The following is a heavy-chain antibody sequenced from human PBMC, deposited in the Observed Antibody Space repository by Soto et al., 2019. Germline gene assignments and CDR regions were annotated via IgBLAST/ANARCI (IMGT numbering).Heavy chain of an antibody. V-gene: IGHV1-69*13. CDR1: GGTFSSYA. CDR2: IIPIFGTA. D-gene: IGHD3-22*01. CDR3: ARGRYYYDSSGSFSFDI. Sequence: AASVKVSCKASGGTFSSYAISWVRQAPGQGLEWMGGIIPIFGTANYAQKFQGRVTITADESTSTAYMELSSLRSEDTAVYYCARGRYYYDSSGSFSFDIWGQGTMVTVSS. J-gene: IGHJ3*02.